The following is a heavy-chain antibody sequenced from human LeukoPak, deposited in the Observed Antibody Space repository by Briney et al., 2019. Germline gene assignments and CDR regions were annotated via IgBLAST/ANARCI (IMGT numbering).Heavy chain of an antibody. CDR3: ATDFGSGSYHYYYCGMDV. J-gene: IGHJ6*04. V-gene: IGHV3-23*01. CDR2: ISGSGGST. D-gene: IGHD3-10*01. CDR1: GFTFSSYA. Sequence: GGSLRLSCAASGFTFSSYAMSWVRHAPGNGLEWVSAISGSGGSTYYADSAKGRFTISRAHSQNTLYLKMNSLRAEDTAVYYCATDFGSGSYHYYYCGMDVWGKGTTVTVSS.